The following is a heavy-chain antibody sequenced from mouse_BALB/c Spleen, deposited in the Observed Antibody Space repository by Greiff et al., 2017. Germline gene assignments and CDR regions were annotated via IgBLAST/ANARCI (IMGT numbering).Heavy chain of an antibody. CDR1: GDSITSGY. J-gene: IGHJ2*01. Sequence: EVMLVESGPSLVKPSQTLSLTCSVTGDSITSGYWNWIRKFPGNKLEYMGYISYSGSTYYNPSLKSRISITRDTSKNQYYLQLNSVTTEDTATYYCARSAMITTKAYYFDYWGQGTTLTVSS. V-gene: IGHV3-8*02. D-gene: IGHD2-4*01. CDR2: ISYSGST. CDR3: ARSAMITTKAYYFDY.